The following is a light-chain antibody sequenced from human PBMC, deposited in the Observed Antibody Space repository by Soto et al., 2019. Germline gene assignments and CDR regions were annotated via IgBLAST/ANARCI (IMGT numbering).Light chain of an antibody. CDR1: SGRSTYA. V-gene: IGLV4-69*01. CDR3: QTSGSGNDI. Sequence: QSVLTKSPSASASLGASVNLTCTLSSGRSTYAIAWHQQQPEKGPRYVMKVNGDGRHNKGDVTPDRFSGSSSGAERYLTIARLQSDDADDYYCQTSGSGNDIFGGGTKLTVL. J-gene: IGLJ2*01. CDR2: VNGDGRH.